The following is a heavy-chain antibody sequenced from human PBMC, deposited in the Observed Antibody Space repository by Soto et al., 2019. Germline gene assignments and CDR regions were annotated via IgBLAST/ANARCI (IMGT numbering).Heavy chain of an antibody. CDR3: AKIYRSRDQYYYYYGMDV. D-gene: IGHD3-16*02. CDR2: ISSSGTYI. V-gene: IGHV3-21*01. CDR1: GLTFSSYS. J-gene: IGHJ6*02. Sequence: EVQMVESGGGLVKPGGSLRLSCAASGLTFSSYSKNWVRQAPGKGLEGVSSISSSGTYIYYADAVKGRFTISRDNAKNSLYLQMNSLRAEDTAVYYRAKIYRSRDQYYYYYGMDVWGQGTTVTVSS.